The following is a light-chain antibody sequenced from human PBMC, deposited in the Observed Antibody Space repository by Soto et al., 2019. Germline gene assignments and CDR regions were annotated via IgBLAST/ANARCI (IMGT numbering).Light chain of an antibody. V-gene: IGLV2-14*01. CDR3: TSYTGSSTPYV. Sequence: QSVLTQPASVSGSPGQSITISCTGTVSDIGAYNYVSWYQQHPGKAPKLVIYEVSDRPSGISSRFSGSKSGNTASLTISGLQPEDEADYYCTSYTGSSTPYVFGTGTKLTVL. CDR2: EVS. CDR1: VSDIGAYNY. J-gene: IGLJ1*01.